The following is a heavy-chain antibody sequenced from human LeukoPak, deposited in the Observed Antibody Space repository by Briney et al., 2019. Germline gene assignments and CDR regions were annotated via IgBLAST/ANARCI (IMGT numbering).Heavy chain of an antibody. CDR3: ARDPTPWYYDSSGYFDY. CDR2: NIPIFGTA. D-gene: IGHD3-22*01. CDR1: GGTFSSYA. V-gene: IGHV1-69*01. J-gene: IGHJ4*02. Sequence: VASVKVSCKASGGTFSSYAISWVGQAPGQGLEWMGGNIPIFGTANYAQKFQGRVTITADESTSTAYMELSSLRSEDTAVYYCARDPTPWYYDSSGYFDYWGQGTLVTVSS.